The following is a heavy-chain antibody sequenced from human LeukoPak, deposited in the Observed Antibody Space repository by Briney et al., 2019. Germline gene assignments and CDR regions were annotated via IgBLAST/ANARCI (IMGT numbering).Heavy chain of an antibody. V-gene: IGHV3-23*01. Sequence: GGPLRLSCAASGFTFSSYAMSWVRQAPGKGLEWVSTISGGGDSTYYADSVKGRFTISRDNSKNTLYLQMHSLRAEDTAVYYCAKEISNWGTFDYWGQGTLVTVSS. D-gene: IGHD7-27*01. CDR2: ISGGGDST. J-gene: IGHJ4*02. CDR3: AKEISNWGTFDY. CDR1: GFTFSSYA.